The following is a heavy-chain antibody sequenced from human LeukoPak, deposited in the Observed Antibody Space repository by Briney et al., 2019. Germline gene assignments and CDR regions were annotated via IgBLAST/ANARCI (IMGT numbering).Heavy chain of an antibody. CDR2: MNPNSGNT. Sequence: GASVKVSCMASGYTFTSYDINWVRQATGQGLEWMGWMNPNSGNTGYAQKFQGRVTMTRNTSISTAYMELSSLRSEDTAVYYCARVGVDTAMVIYYYYHMDVWGKGTTVTVSS. V-gene: IGHV1-8*01. J-gene: IGHJ6*03. CDR1: GYTFTSYD. D-gene: IGHD5-18*01. CDR3: ARVGVDTAMVIYYYYHMDV.